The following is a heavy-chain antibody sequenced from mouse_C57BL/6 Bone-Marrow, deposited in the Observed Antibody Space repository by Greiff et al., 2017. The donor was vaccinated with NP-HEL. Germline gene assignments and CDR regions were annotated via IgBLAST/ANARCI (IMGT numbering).Heavy chain of an antibody. V-gene: IGHV1-81*01. J-gene: IGHJ3*01. CDR3: ARSYYYGSSYGFAY. Sequence: VQRVESGAELARPGASVKLSCKASGYTFTSYGISWVKQRTGQGLEWIGEIYPRSGNTYYNEKFKGKATLTADKSSSTAYMELRSLTSEDSAVYFCARSYYYGSSYGFAYWGQGTLVTVSA. CDR1: GYTFTSYG. CDR2: IYPRSGNT. D-gene: IGHD1-1*01.